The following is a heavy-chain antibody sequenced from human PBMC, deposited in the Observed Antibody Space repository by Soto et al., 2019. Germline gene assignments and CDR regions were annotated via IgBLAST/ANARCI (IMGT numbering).Heavy chain of an antibody. CDR1: GFTFSSYA. J-gene: IGHJ4*02. CDR3: AKDPEDIVVVPASRPDDY. D-gene: IGHD2-2*01. Sequence: EVQLLESGGGLVQPGGSLRLSCAASGFTFSSYAMSWVRQAPGKGLEWVSAISGSGGSTYYADSVKGRFTISRDNSKNTLYLKMNSLRAEDTAVYYCAKDPEDIVVVPASRPDDYWGQGTLVTVSS. V-gene: IGHV3-23*01. CDR2: ISGSGGST.